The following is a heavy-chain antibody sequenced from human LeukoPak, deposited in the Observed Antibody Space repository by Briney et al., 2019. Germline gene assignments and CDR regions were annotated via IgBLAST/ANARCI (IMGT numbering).Heavy chain of an antibody. D-gene: IGHD1-7*01. CDR2: INHSGST. J-gene: IGHJ4*02. CDR3: ARGKVTNNWNYRYPQFDY. CDR1: GGSFSGYY. V-gene: IGHV4-34*01. Sequence: PSETLSLTCAVYGGSFSGYYWSWIRQPPGKGLEWIGEINHSGSTNYNPSLKSRVTISVDTSKNQFSLKLSSVTAADTAVYYCARGKVTNNWNYRYPQFDYWGQGTLVTVSS.